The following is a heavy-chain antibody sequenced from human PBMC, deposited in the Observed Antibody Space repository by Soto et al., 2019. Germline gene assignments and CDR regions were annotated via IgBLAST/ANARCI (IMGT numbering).Heavy chain of an antibody. Sequence: EVQLLESGGGLVQPGGSLRLSCAASGFTFSSYAMSWVPQAPGKGLDWVSAISVSVGSTYYADSVKGRFTISRDNSKNTLYLQMNSLRAEDTAVYYCAKVERAVAGIIDWGQGTLVTVSS. CDR2: ISVSVGST. CDR1: GFTFSSYA. CDR3: AKVERAVAGIID. J-gene: IGHJ4*02. V-gene: IGHV3-23*01. D-gene: IGHD6-19*01.